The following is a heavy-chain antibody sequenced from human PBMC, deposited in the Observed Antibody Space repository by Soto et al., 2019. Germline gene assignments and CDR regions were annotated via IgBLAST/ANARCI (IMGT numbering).Heavy chain of an antibody. CDR3: ARWGNWKVADN. Sequence: GGSLRLSCAASGFTFSSHGMHWVRQAPDKGLEWVAVIWYDGSNKYYADSVKGRFTISRDNSNNMLYLEMNSLRAEDTAVYYCARWGNWKVADNWGQGTLVTVSS. J-gene: IGHJ4*02. CDR1: GFTFSSHG. CDR2: IWYDGSNK. D-gene: IGHD3-16*01. V-gene: IGHV3-33*01.